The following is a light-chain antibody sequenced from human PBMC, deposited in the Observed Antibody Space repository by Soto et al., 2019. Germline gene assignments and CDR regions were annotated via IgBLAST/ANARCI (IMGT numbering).Light chain of an antibody. CDR1: QSVSSN. J-gene: IGKJ4*01. V-gene: IGKV3D-15*01. CDR2: GAS. Sequence: EIVMTQSPATLSVSPGERATLSCRASQSVSSNLAWYQQKPGQAPRLLIYGASTRDTGIPARFSGSGAGTEFTLTISSLQSEDFAVYYCQQYNSWPPLTFGGGTKVEIK. CDR3: QQYNSWPPLT.